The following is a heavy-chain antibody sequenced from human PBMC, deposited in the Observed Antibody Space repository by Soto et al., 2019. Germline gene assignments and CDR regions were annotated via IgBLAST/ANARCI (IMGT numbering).Heavy chain of an antibody. Sequence: QVQLVQSGAEVKKPGASVKVSCKASGYTFTDYYIHWVRQAPGQGLEWMGMINPSGGSTDYAQKFRGRVTMARDTSSGTVYMELSSLRSEDAAVYCCARPPLPGCINAVCYPFDYWCQGSLVTVSS. D-gene: IGHD2-8*01. J-gene: IGHJ4*02. V-gene: IGHV1-46*01. CDR1: GYTFTDYY. CDR2: INPSGGST. CDR3: ARPPLPGCINAVCYPFDY.